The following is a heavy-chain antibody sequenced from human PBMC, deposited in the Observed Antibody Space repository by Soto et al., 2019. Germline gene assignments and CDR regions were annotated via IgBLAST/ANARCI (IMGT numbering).Heavy chain of an antibody. J-gene: IGHJ4*02. D-gene: IGHD3-10*02. CDR2: IYHSGST. CDR1: GGSISSSNW. Sequence: PSETLSLTCAVSGGSISSSNWWSWVRQPPGKGLEWIGEIYHSGSTNYNPSLKSRVTISVDKSKNQFSLKLSSVTAADTAVYYCAKLGNTMIGGGYWGQGTLVTVYS. V-gene: IGHV4-4*02. CDR3: AKLGNTMIGGGY.